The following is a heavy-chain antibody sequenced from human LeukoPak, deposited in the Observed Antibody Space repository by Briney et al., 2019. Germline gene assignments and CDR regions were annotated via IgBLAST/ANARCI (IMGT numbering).Heavy chain of an antibody. V-gene: IGHV3-23*01. CDR2: ISGNGVST. J-gene: IGHJ4*02. CDR3: AKPQYNSSWYYFDY. Sequence: GGSLRLSCAASGFTFSTYAMSWVRQAPGKGLEWVSTISGNGVSTYYANSVKGRFAISRDNSKNTLWLQMNSLRAEDTALYYCAKPQYNSSWYYFDYWGQGTLVTVSS. CDR1: GFTFSTYA. D-gene: IGHD6-13*01.